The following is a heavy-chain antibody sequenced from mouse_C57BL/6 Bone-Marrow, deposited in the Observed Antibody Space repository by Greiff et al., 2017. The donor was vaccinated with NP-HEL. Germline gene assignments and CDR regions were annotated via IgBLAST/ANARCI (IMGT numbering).Heavy chain of an antibody. V-gene: IGHV1-85*01. D-gene: IGHD1-1*01. J-gene: IGHJ1*03. CDR2: IYPRDGST. CDR1: GYTFTSYD. Sequence: VKLMESGPELVKPGASVKLSCKASGYTFTSYDINWVKQRPGQGLEWIGWIYPRDGSTKYNEKFKGKATLTVDTSSSTAYMELHSLTSEDSAVYFCARGGVYDYGSPWYFDVWGTGTTVTVSS. CDR3: ARGGVYDYGSPWYFDV.